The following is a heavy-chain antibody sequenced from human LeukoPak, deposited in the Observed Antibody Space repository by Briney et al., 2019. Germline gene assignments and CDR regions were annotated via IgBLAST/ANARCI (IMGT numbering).Heavy chain of an antibody. V-gene: IGHV3-23*01. D-gene: IGHD6-13*01. J-gene: IGHJ4*02. Sequence: GGSLRPSCAASGFTFSSYAMSWVRQAPGKGLEWVSAISGSGGSTYYADSVKGRFTISRDNSKDTLYLQMNSLRAEDTAVYYCAKAGRGIAAAGTAPFDYWGQGTLVTVSS. CDR2: ISGSGGST. CDR3: AKAGRGIAAAGTAPFDY. CDR1: GFTFSSYA.